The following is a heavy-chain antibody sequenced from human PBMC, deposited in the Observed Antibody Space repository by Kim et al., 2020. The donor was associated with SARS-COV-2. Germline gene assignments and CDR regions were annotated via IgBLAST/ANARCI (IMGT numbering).Heavy chain of an antibody. Sequence: SVKVSCKASGGTFSSYAISWVRQAPGQGFEWMGRIIPILGIANYAQKFQGRVTITADKSTSTAYMELSSLRSEDTAVYYCASGYSYGIMYYCDYWGQGTLVTVSS. V-gene: IGHV1-69*04. CDR3: ASGYSYGIMYYCDY. J-gene: IGHJ4*02. CDR2: IIPILGIA. CDR1: GGTFSSYA. D-gene: IGHD5-18*01.